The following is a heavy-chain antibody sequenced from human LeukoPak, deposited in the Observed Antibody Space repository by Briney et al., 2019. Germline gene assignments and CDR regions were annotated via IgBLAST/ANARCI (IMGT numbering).Heavy chain of an antibody. CDR1: GYSFTSYW. V-gene: IGHV5-51*01. Sequence: GESLKISCKASGYSFTSYWIGWVRQMPGKGLEWMGIIYPADSDTKYSPSFQGQVTVSADKSISTAYLQWSSLKASDTAINFCARTGYSSGWYVGSFQYWGQGTLVTVSS. J-gene: IGHJ4*02. D-gene: IGHD6-19*01. CDR2: IYPADSDT. CDR3: ARTGYSSGWYVGSFQY.